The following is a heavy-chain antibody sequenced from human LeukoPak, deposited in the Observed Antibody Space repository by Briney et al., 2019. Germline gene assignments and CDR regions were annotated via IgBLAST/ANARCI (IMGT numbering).Heavy chain of an antibody. V-gene: IGHV3-30-3*01. Sequence: GRSLRLSCAASGFTFSSYAMHWVRQAPGKGLEWVAVISYDGSNKYYADSVKGRFTISRDNSKNTLYLQMNSLRAEDTAVYYCAKDLRQQLVADYIQHWGQGTLVTVSS. D-gene: IGHD6-13*01. CDR2: ISYDGSNK. J-gene: IGHJ1*01. CDR3: AKDLRQQLVADYIQH. CDR1: GFTFSSYA.